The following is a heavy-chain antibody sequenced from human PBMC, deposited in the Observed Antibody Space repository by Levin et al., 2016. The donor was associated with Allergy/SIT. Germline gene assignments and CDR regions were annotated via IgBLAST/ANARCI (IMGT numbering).Heavy chain of an antibody. CDR1: GYTFTVYY. CDR3: ARDIYGGSLDH. CDR2: INPNSGDT. V-gene: IGHV1-2*04. Sequence: ASVKVSCKASGYTFTVYYIHWMRQAPGQGPEWMGWINPNSGDTKYAQKFQDWVTMTRDTSINTAYMELSGLSSDDTAVYYCARDIYGGSLDHWGQGTLVTVSS. D-gene: IGHD3-16*01. J-gene: IGHJ4*02.